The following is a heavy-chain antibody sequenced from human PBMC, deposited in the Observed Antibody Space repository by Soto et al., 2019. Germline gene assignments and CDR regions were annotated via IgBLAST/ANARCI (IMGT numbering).Heavy chain of an antibody. Sequence: QVQLVQSGAEVKRPGSSVKVYCEASGGTLTSYIFTWVRQAPGQGLEWMGRSIPIQGTADYALKFQDRVTMTADKSTNTAYMELTSLRPDDTAFDYCAKRLVIVEHACMDVWGKGTTVTVSS. CDR3: AKRLVIVEHACMDV. D-gene: IGHD2-21*01. CDR2: SIPIQGTA. J-gene: IGHJ6*03. V-gene: IGHV1-69*08. CDR1: GGTLTSYI.